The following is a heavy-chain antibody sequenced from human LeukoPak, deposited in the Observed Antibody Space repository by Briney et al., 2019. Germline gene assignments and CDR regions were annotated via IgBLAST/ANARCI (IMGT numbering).Heavy chain of an antibody. D-gene: IGHD3-10*01. CDR3: ASLWFGGL. CDR2: INEDGSET. Sequence: GGSLGLSCGASGFKFAKYWMTWVRQVPGKGLEWVASINEDGSETYYEDFVEGRFVISRDNAEYSLSLQMSSLRGDDMAVYYCASLWFGGLWGQGALVTVSS. J-gene: IGHJ4*02. V-gene: IGHV3-7*01. CDR1: GFKFAKYW.